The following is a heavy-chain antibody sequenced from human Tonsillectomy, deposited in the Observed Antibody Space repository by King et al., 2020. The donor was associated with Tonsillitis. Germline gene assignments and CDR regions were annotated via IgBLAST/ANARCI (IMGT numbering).Heavy chain of an antibody. Sequence: VQLVESGAEVKKPGASVKVSCKASGYTLTGYYMHWVRQAPGQGLEWMGWINPNSGGTNYAQQFQGRVTMTRDTSISTAYMELSRLRSDDTAVYYCARDSAVAGPPFDYWGQGTLVTVSS. J-gene: IGHJ4*02. CDR1: GYTLTGYY. V-gene: IGHV1-2*02. CDR2: INPNSGGT. D-gene: IGHD6-19*01. CDR3: ARDSAVAGPPFDY.